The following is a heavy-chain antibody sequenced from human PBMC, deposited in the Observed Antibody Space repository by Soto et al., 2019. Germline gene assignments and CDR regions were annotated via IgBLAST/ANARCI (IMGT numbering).Heavy chain of an antibody. V-gene: IGHV1-8*01. CDR1: GYTFTSYE. D-gene: IGHD4-17*01. Sequence: QVQLVQSGAEVKKPGASVKVSCKASGYTFTSYEINWVRQATGQGFEYLGWMNPNSGNTGYVKKFQGRVTMTRDTSMSTAYMALSSRLAEDPAVYYWGRGIKYGDNTRGFDTRGPGPLVSVSS. CDR2: MNPNSGNT. J-gene: IGHJ5*02. CDR3: GRGIKYGDNTRGFDT.